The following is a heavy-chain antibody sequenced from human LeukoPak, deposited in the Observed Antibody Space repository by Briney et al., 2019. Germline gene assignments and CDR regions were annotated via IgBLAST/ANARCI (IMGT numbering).Heavy chain of an antibody. J-gene: IGHJ4*02. CDR1: EFSVGSNY. Sequence: PGGSLRLSCAASEFSVGSNYMTWVRQAPGKGLEWVSLIYSGGTTYYADSGKGRFTISRANSKNTLYLQMNGLRAEDTAVYYGARGPSGYHNTGGQGTLVTVSS. CDR2: IYSGGTT. V-gene: IGHV3-66*01. CDR3: ARGPSGYHNT. D-gene: IGHD5-12*01.